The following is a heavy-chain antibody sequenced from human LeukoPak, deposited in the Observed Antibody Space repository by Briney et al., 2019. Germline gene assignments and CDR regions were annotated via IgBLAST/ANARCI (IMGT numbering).Heavy chain of an antibody. CDR2: MHPNSGGT. Sequence: GASVKVSCKASGYTFTDYYMHWLRQAPGQGLEWMGWMHPNSGGTNYAQKFQGRVTMTRDTSISTAYMDLSSLRSDDTAVYYCARATGSGSHLFDYWGQGTLVTVSS. V-gene: IGHV1-2*02. J-gene: IGHJ4*02. CDR1: GYTFTDYY. D-gene: IGHD3-22*01. CDR3: ARATGSGSHLFDY.